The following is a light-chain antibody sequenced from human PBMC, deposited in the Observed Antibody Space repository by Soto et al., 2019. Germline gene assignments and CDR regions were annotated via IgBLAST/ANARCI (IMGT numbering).Light chain of an antibody. CDR3: QQRSNWPLLT. CDR2: DAS. V-gene: IGKV3-11*01. CDR1: QSVGTY. J-gene: IGKJ4*01. Sequence: DTVLTQSPGTLSLSPGERATLSCRASQSVGTYLAWYQQKPGQPPRLLIYDASNRATGIPARFSGSGSGTEFTLTISSLQSEDFAVYYCQQRSNWPLLTFGGGTKVDIK.